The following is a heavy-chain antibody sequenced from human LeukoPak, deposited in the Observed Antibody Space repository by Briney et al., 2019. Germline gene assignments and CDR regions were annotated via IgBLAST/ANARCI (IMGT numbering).Heavy chain of an antibody. J-gene: IGHJ4*02. V-gene: IGHV3-20*04. CDR1: GFTFSSYG. CDR2: INWNGGST. D-gene: IGHD6-6*01. CDR3: ARQSTAAYSMNFNY. Sequence: GGSLRLSCAASGFTFSSYGMSWVRQAPGKGLEWVSGINWNGGSTGYADSVKGRFTISRDNAKNSLYLQMDSLSAEDTAVYYCARQSTAAYSMNFNYWGQGTLVTVSS.